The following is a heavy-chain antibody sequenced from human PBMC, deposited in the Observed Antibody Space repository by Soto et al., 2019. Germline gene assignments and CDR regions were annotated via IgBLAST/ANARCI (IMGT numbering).Heavy chain of an antibody. CDR2: IYYSGST. J-gene: IGHJ6*02. CDR1: VGSISSSSYY. D-gene: IGHD3-3*01. V-gene: IGHV4-39*01. CDR3: ARLEYYDFWSGYYTYGMDV. Sequence: LSLTCTVSVGSISSSSYYWGWIRQPPGKGLEWIGSIYYSGSTYYNPSLKSRVTISVDTSKNQFSLKLSSVTAADTAVYYCARLEYYDFWSGYYTYGMDVWGQGTTVT.